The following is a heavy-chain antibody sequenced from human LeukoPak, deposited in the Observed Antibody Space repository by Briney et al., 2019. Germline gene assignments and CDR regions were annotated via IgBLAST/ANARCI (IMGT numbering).Heavy chain of an antibody. CDR3: ARVEYGSGSYYPY. CDR1: GYTFTSYD. V-gene: IGHV1-8*01. Sequence: ASVKVSCKASGYTFTSYDINWVRQATGQGLEWMGWMNPNSGNTGYAQKFQGRVTMTRNTSISTVYMELSSLRSEDTAVYYCARVEYGSGSYYPYWGQGTLVTVSS. J-gene: IGHJ4*02. CDR2: MNPNSGNT. D-gene: IGHD3-10*01.